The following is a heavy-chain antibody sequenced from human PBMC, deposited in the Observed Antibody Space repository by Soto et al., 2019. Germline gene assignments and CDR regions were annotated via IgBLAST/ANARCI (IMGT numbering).Heavy chain of an antibody. CDR1: GGTFSSYA. Sequence: GASVKVSCKASGGTFSSYAISWVRQAPGQGLEWMGWISAYNGNTNYAQKLQGRVTMTTDTSTSTAYMELRSLRSDDTAVYYCARGGYSSGWSLVYYYGMDVWGQGTTVTVSS. CDR3: ARGGYSSGWSLVYYYGMDV. V-gene: IGHV1-18*01. CDR2: ISAYNGNT. J-gene: IGHJ6*02. D-gene: IGHD6-19*01.